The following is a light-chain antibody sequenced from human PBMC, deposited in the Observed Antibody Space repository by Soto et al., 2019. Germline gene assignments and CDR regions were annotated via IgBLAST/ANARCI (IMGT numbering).Light chain of an antibody. CDR3: RQRSNWPPIT. V-gene: IGKV3-11*01. Sequence: EIVLTQSAAILSLSPGERATLSCRASQSVSSYLAWFQQKPGQAPRLLIYDASNRATGIPARFSGSGSGTDFTLTISSLEPEDFAVYYCRQRSNWPPITFGQGTRLEIK. CDR1: QSVSSY. J-gene: IGKJ5*01. CDR2: DAS.